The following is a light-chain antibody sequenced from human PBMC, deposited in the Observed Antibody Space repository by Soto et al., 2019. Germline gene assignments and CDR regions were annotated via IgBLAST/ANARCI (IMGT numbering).Light chain of an antibody. CDR2: EVS. Sequence: QSALTQPASVSGSPGQSITISCTGTSSDVGGYNFVSWYQQHPGRAPKLLIYEVSRRPSGVSNRFSGSKSGDTASLTISGLQAEDEAEYYCYSYRGYYTRVFGTGTKVTVL. CDR1: SSDVGGYNF. V-gene: IGLV2-14*01. CDR3: YSYRGYYTRV. J-gene: IGLJ1*01.